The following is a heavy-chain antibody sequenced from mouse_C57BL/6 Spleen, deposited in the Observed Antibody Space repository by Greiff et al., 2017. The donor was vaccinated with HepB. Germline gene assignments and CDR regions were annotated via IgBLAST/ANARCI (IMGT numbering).Heavy chain of an antibody. Sequence: QVQLQQPGAELVMPGASVKLSCKASGYTFTSYWMHWVKQRPGQGLEWIGEIDPSDSYTNYNQKFKGKSTLTVDKSSSTAYMQLSSLTSEDSAVYYCARGTNWDYYFDYWGQGTTLTVSS. D-gene: IGHD4-1*01. J-gene: IGHJ2*01. V-gene: IGHV1-69*01. CDR3: ARGTNWDYYFDY. CDR1: GYTFTSYW. CDR2: IDPSDSYT.